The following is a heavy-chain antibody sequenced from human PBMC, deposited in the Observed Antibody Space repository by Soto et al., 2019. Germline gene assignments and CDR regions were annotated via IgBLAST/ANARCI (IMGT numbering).Heavy chain of an antibody. CDR1: GFSFSTYS. Sequence: EVQLVESGGGLVRPGGSLRLSCIASGFSFSTYSMNWVRQAPGKGLEWVSSIRRSGANTYYADSLKGRFTISRDNAKISLSLQMISLRAEDTAVYYCARATTLGYMFVWGQDTPVTVSS. J-gene: IGHJ6*02. CDR3: ARATTLGYMFV. CDR2: IRRSGANT. V-gene: IGHV3-21*01. D-gene: IGHD6-13*01.